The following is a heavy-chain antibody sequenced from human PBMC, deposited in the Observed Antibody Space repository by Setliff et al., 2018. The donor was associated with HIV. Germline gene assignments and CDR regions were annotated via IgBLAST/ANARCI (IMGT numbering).Heavy chain of an antibody. J-gene: IGHJ6*03. D-gene: IGHD2-2*01. CDR1: GDSIISGDYY. Sequence: KPSETLSLTCTVSGDSIISGDYYWSWIRQSTGKGLEWIGHIHYKGNINYNASLKSRLAISSDTSKNQFSLNLSSVIAADTAVYYCARQEGYCSSTSSYSGAVIGYYYMDVWGKGPRSPSP. CDR3: ARQEGYCSSTSSYSGAVIGYYYMDV. CDR2: IHYKGNI. V-gene: IGHV4-30-4*08.